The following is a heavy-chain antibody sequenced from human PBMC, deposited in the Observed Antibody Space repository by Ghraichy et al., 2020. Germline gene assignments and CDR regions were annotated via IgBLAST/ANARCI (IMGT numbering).Heavy chain of an antibody. Sequence: SQTLSLTCTVSGGSMSNYYWSWIRQPPGKGLEWIGDIYYSGSTKYNPSLKSRVTISVDTSKNQFSLKLSSVTAADTAVYFCARDIAALYYFYGMDVWGQGTTVTVSS. CDR1: GGSMSNYY. J-gene: IGHJ6*02. CDR3: ARDIAALYYFYGMDV. CDR2: IYYSGST. D-gene: IGHD3-3*01. V-gene: IGHV4-59*01.